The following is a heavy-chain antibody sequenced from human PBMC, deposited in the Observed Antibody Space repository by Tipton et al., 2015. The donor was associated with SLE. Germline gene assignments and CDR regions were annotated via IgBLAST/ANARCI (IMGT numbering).Heavy chain of an antibody. V-gene: IGHV4-34*01. D-gene: IGHD1-26*01. CDR1: GGSFSGYY. J-gene: IGHJ4*02. Sequence: TLSFTCAVYGGSFSGYYWSWIRQPPGKGLEWIGYIYHSGSTYYNPSLKSRVTISVDRSKNQFSLKLTSVTAADTAVYYCASRGMWELNYFDYWGQGTLVTVSS. CDR3: ASRGMWELNYFDY. CDR2: IYHSGST.